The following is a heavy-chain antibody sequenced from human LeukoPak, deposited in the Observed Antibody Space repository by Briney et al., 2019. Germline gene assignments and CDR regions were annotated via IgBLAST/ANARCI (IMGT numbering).Heavy chain of an antibody. Sequence: SETLSLTCTVSGGSISGSSYYWGGIRQPPWKGLEWIGSIYYSGSTYYNPSLKSRVTISVDTSKNQFSLKLSSVTAADTAVYYCARDLLDYYGSGSYFHYYYYMDVWGKGTTVTISS. J-gene: IGHJ6*03. D-gene: IGHD3-10*01. V-gene: IGHV4-39*07. CDR1: GGSISGSSYY. CDR2: IYYSGST. CDR3: ARDLLDYYGSGSYFHYYYYMDV.